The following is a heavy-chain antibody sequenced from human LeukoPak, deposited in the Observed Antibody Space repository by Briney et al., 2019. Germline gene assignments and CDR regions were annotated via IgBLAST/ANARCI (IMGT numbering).Heavy chain of an antibody. D-gene: IGHD6-13*01. CDR2: INHSGST. J-gene: IGHJ4*02. V-gene: IGHV4-34*01. Sequence: SETLSLTCAVYGGSFSGYYWSWIRQPPGKGLEWIGEINHSGSTNYNPSLKSRVTISVDTSKNQFSLKLSSVTAADTAVYYCAREPGYSSSWYPPSFDYWGQGTLVTVSS. CDR1: GGSFSGYY. CDR3: AREPGYSSSWYPPSFDY.